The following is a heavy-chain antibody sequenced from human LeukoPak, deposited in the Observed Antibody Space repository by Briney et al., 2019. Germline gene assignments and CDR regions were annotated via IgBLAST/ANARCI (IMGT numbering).Heavy chain of an antibody. V-gene: IGHV5-51*01. CDR3: ARLGLTTVTSNYYYMDV. CDR2: IYPGDSDT. D-gene: IGHD4-17*01. CDR1: GYSFTSYW. J-gene: IGHJ6*03. Sequence: GESLKISCKGSGYSFTSYWIGWVRQMPGEGLEWMGIIYPGDSDTRYSPSFQGQVTISADKSISTAYLQWSSLKASDTAMYCCARLGLTTVTSNYYYMDVWGKGTTVTVSS.